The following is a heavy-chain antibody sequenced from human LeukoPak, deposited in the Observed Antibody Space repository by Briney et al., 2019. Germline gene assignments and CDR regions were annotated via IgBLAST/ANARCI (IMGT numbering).Heavy chain of an antibody. J-gene: IGHJ4*02. CDR2: ISGSGGST. CDR1: GFTFSSYG. CDR3: AKELIVGATTPFDY. D-gene: IGHD1-26*01. Sequence: PGRSLRLSCAASGFTFSSYGMHWVRQAPGKGLEWVSAISGSGGSTYYVDSVKGRFTISRDNSKNTLYLQVNSLRAEDTAVYYCAKELIVGATTPFDYWGQGTLVTVSS. V-gene: IGHV3-23*01.